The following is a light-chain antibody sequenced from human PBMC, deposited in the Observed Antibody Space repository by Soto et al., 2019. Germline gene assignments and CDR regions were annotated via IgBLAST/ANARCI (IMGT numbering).Light chain of an antibody. CDR2: DAY. CDR1: QDIRNY. Sequence: DIQMTQSPSSLSASVGDRVTIACQASQDIRNYLNWYQQKPGKAPKLLIYDAYSLQSGVPSRFSGSGSGTDFTLTIRSLQPEDFATYYCKQSYSTPWTFGQGTKVDIK. J-gene: IGKJ1*01. CDR3: KQSYSTPWT. V-gene: IGKV1-39*01.